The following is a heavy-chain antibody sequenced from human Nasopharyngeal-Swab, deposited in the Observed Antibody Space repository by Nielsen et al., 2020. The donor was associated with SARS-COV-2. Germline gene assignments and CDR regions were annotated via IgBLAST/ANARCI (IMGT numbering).Heavy chain of an antibody. Sequence: GESLKISCAASGFTFSNYGMSWVRQAPGKGLEWVAVMSGTGGSTHYTDSVKGRFTISRDNSKNTLYLQMNSLRAEDTAVYYCAKDKIAGSSWAYYFDYWGQGALVTVSS. CDR3: AKDKIAGSSWAYYFDY. CDR1: GFTFSNYG. CDR2: MSGTGGST. J-gene: IGHJ4*02. D-gene: IGHD6-13*01. V-gene: IGHV3-23*01.